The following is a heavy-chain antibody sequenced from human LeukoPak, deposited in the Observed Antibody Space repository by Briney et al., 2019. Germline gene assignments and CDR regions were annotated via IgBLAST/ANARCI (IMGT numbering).Heavy chain of an antibody. D-gene: IGHD4-23*01. CDR3: ARAWGNSRYFDY. CDR1: GGSISSYY. CDR2: IYYSGST. J-gene: IGHJ4*02. Sequence: SETLSLTCTVSGGSISSYYWSWIRQPPGKGLEWIGYIYYSGSTNYNPSLKSRVTISVDTSKNQFSLMLSSVTAADTAVYYCARAWGNSRYFDYWGQGTLVTVSS. V-gene: IGHV4-59*01.